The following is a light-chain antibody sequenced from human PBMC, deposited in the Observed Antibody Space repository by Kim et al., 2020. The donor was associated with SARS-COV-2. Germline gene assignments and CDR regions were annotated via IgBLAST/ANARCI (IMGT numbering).Light chain of an antibody. CDR3: QQYFDFPYT. CDR1: LNIARY. CDR2: AAY. J-gene: IGKJ2*01. V-gene: IGKV1D-8*01. Sequence: SPWDKVTITCRLPLNIARYCAWFQQRPGKAPQLLIYAAYTLHTGAPSRCSGSVAGTDFTLTINPLQSEDSATYFCQQYFDFPYTFGLGTKVDIK.